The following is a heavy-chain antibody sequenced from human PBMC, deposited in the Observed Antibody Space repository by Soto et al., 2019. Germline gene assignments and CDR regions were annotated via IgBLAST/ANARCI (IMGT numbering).Heavy chain of an antibody. Sequence: QVQLVESGGGVFQPGRSLRLSCAASGFTFSSYGMHWVRQAPGKGLEWVAVIIYDGSTKYYADSVKGRFTISRDNSKSTLYLQMNSLRAEDTAVYYCAKDRMGAGVRGYFDYWGQGTLVTVSS. V-gene: IGHV3-30*18. CDR3: AKDRMGAGVRGYFDY. CDR1: GFTFSSYG. CDR2: IIYDGSTK. J-gene: IGHJ4*02. D-gene: IGHD3-10*01.